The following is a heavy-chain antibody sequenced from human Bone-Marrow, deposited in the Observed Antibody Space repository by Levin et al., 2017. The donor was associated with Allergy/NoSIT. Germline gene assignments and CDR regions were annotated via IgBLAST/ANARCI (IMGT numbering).Heavy chain of an antibody. CDR1: GGSISMSTYY. CDR3: ARISPITTIRGLTRGAFDI. V-gene: IGHV4-39*01. D-gene: IGHD3-10*01. CDR2: IHYSGNT. J-gene: IGHJ3*02. Sequence: SETLSLTCTVSGGSISMSTYYWGWVRQPPGKGLEWIGTIHYSGNTYYKPSLKSRVTLFVDTSKKQFSLKLSSGTAADTAVYYCARISPITTIRGLTRGAFDIWGQGTMVTVSS.